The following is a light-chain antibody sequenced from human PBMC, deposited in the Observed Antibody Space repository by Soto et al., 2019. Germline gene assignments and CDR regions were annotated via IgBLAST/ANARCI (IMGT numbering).Light chain of an antibody. V-gene: IGKV3-15*01. J-gene: IGKJ2*01. CDR2: GAS. Sequence: EIVLTQSPASLSLSPGERGTLXCRASQPIVSNVAWYQQRPGQPPRRLIFGASTRASDVPDGFTGSGSGTQFTLTIASLHSEDFAVYFCQQYNNWPYTFGQGTKVDIK. CDR3: QQYNNWPYT. CDR1: QPIVSN.